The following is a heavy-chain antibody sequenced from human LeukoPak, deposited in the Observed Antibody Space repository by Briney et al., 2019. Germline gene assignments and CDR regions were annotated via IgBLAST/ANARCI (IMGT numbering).Heavy chain of an antibody. CDR2: VHNSGST. J-gene: IGHJ3*02. CDR1: GGSVSSYH. Sequence: SETLSLTCIVSGGSVSSYHWSWVRQPPGEGLEWIAYVHNSGSTNYNPSLKSRVIISVDRSKNQSSLKMNSVTAADTAVYYCVRDWEGFNFDIWGQGTMVTVSS. CDR3: VRDWEGFNFDI. D-gene: IGHD1-26*01. V-gene: IGHV4-59*02.